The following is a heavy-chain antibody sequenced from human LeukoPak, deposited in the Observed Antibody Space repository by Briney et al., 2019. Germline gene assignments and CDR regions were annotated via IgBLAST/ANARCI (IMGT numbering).Heavy chain of an antibody. J-gene: IGHJ4*02. CDR3: ARDDGASSLLDF. D-gene: IGHD3-16*02. CDR2: IREDGSVK. V-gene: IGHV3-7*05. Sequence: GGSLRLSCAASGFTFSNSWMSWVRQGPGKGLEWVANIREDGSVKYYVDSVRGRFTISRDNTKNSLYLQMDSLTTEDTAVYYCARDDGASSLLDFWGQGTLVTVSS. CDR1: GFTFSNSW.